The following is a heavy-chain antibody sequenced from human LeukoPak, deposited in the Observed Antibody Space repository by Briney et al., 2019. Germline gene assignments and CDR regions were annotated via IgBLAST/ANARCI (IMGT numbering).Heavy chain of an antibody. CDR3: AKTVAPAAILGYFDY. V-gene: IGHV3-23*01. CDR2: IGGSGGST. CDR1: GFTFSSYA. D-gene: IGHD2-2*02. J-gene: IGHJ4*02. Sequence: GGSLRLSCAASGFTFSSYAMSWVRQAPGKGLEWVSAIGGSGGSTYYADSVKGRFTISRDNSKNTLYLQMNSLRAEDTAVYYCAKTVAPAAILGYFDYWGQGTLVTVSS.